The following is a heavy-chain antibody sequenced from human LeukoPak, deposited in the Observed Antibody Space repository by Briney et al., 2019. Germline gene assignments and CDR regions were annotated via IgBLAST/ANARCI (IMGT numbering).Heavy chain of an antibody. V-gene: IGHV3-53*01. D-gene: IGHD3-22*01. J-gene: IGHJ4*02. CDR3: ARGRAYYYDSSGYYDY. CDR1: GFTVSSNY. Sequence: GGSLRLSCAASGFTVSSNYMSWVRQAPGKGLEWVSVIYSGGSTYYADSVKGRFTISRDNSKNTLYLQMNSLRAEDTAVYYCARGRAYYYDSSGYYDYWGQGTLVTVSS. CDR2: IYSGGST.